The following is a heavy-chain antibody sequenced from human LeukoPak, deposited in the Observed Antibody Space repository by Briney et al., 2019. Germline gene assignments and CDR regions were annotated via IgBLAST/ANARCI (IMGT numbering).Heavy chain of an antibody. CDR3: ARRAYSAAYWKHFDY. CDR2: IYYHENT. D-gene: IGHD1-1*01. CDR1: GFTFSNYA. Sequence: GSLRLSCAASGFTFSNYAMSWVRQAPGKGLEWIGSIYYHENTYYNSSLKSRVTISVDTSKNQFSLKLNPVTAADTAVYFCARRAYSAAYWKHFDYWGQGTLVTVSS. J-gene: IGHJ4*02. V-gene: IGHV4-39*01.